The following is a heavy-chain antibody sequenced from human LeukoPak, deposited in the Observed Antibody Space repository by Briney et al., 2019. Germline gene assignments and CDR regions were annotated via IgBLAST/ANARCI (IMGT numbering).Heavy chain of an antibody. D-gene: IGHD3-9*01. Sequence: GGSLRLSCAASGFTFSSYSMNWVRQAPGKGLEWVSSISSSSSYIYYADSVKGRFTISRDNAKNSLYLQMNSLRAEDTAVYYCARENFDPYYFDYWGQGTLVTVSS. CDR2: ISSSSSYI. V-gene: IGHV3-21*01. CDR1: GFTFSSYS. CDR3: ARENFDPYYFDY. J-gene: IGHJ4*02.